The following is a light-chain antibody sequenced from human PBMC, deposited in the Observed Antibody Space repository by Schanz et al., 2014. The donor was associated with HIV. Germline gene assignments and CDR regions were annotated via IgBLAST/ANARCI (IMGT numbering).Light chain of an antibody. CDR1: SSDVGNYNL. V-gene: IGLV2-14*02. CDR3: LSYTNSATFV. Sequence: QSALTQPASVSGSPGQSITISCTGTSSDVGNYNLVSWYQQHPGKAPKLMIYGVSVRPSGVSHRFSGSKSGNTASLTISGLQAEDEADYYCLSYTNSATFVFGTGTKLTVL. J-gene: IGLJ1*01. CDR2: GVS.